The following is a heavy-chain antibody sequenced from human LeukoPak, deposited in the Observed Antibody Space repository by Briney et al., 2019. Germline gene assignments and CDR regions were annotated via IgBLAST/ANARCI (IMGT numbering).Heavy chain of an antibody. D-gene: IGHD5-12*01. CDR2: MNPNSGNT. Sequence: GASVKVSCKASGYTFTSYDINWVRQATGQVLEWMGWMNPNSGNTGYAQKFQGRVTMTRSTSISTAYMELSSLRSEDTAVYYCARGIGSGYARNYWGQGTLVTVSS. CDR3: ARGIGSGYARNY. J-gene: IGHJ4*02. V-gene: IGHV1-8*01. CDR1: GYTFTSYD.